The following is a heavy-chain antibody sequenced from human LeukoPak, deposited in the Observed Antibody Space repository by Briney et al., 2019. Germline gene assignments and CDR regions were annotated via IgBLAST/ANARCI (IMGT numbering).Heavy chain of an antibody. J-gene: IGHJ3*02. D-gene: IGHD3-22*01. V-gene: IGHV5-10-1*01. CDR1: GYRFNSYW. CDR3: ARPLSSGYYGGGFDI. CDR2: IDPSDSYT. Sequence: GESLTISCKGSGYRFNSYWINWVRQMPGRGLEWMGTIDPSDSYTKYNPSFQGHVTISADKSISTAYLQWSSLKASHTAMYYCARPLSSGYYGGGFDIWGQGTMVTVSS.